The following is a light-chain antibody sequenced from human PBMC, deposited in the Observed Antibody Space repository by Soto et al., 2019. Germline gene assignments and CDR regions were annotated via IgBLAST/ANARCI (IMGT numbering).Light chain of an antibody. CDR2: DAS. J-gene: IGKJ3*01. CDR1: QDISTS. Sequence: DIQMTQSPSSLSASVGDRVTITCQASQDISTSLNWYQQKPGKAPKLLSYDASNLETGVPSRFSGSGSGTDFTFTIISLHPEDIETYYGKQYDNLPFTFGPGTKVDIK. CDR3: KQYDNLPFT. V-gene: IGKV1-33*01.